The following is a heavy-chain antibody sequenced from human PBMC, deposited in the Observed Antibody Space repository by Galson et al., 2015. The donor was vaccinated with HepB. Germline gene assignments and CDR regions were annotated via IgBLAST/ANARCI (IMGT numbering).Heavy chain of an antibody. D-gene: IGHD2-2*01. Sequence: SLRLSCAASGFTFNNAWMNWVRQAPGKGLEWVGRIKSKTDGATTEYAAPVKGRFTISRDDSRNTLYLQMNSLRTDDTAVYYCTTDFYFSSYWSWLDPWGQGTLVTVSS. CDR2: IKSKTDGATT. CDR3: TTDFYFSSYWSWLDP. CDR1: GFTFNNAW. J-gene: IGHJ5*02. V-gene: IGHV3-15*01.